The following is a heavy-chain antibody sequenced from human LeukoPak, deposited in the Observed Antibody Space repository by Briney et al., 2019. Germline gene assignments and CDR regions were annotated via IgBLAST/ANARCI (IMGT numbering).Heavy chain of an antibody. J-gene: IGHJ6*02. D-gene: IGHD3-9*01. CDR1: GGSISSYY. CDR3: ARDRLSDYDTLTGYPTPYYYYGMDV. V-gene: IGHV4-59*01. Sequence: SETLSLTCTVSGGSISSYYWSWIRQPPGKGLEWIGYIYYSGSTNYNPSLKSRVTISVDTSKNQFSLKLSSVTAADTAVYYCARDRLSDYDTLTGYPTPYYYYGMDVWGQGTTVTVSS. CDR2: IYYSGST.